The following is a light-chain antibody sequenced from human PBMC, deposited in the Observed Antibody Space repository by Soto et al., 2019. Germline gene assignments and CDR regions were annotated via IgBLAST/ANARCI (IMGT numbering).Light chain of an antibody. J-gene: IGLJ3*02. CDR2: EVN. Sequence: QSALTQPPSASGSPGQSVTISCTGSSSDVVGYNYVSWYQQHPGKAPKLMIYEVNKRPSGVPDRFSGSKSGNTASLTVSGLQAEDEADYYCSSYAGTKNLLFGGGTKVTVL. CDR3: SSYAGTKNLL. V-gene: IGLV2-8*01. CDR1: SSDVVGYNY.